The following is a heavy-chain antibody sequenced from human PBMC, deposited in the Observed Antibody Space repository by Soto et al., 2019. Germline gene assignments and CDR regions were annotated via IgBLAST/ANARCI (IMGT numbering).Heavy chain of an antibody. J-gene: IGHJ5*02. CDR2: ISGSGGNT. V-gene: IGHV3-23*01. D-gene: IGHD6-19*01. CDR3: AKGQWLVEGDWFDP. CDR1: GFTFSNYA. Sequence: GGSLRLSCAASGFTFSNYAMTWVRQAPGKGLEWVSTISGSGGNTYYADSVKGRFTISRDNSKNTLYLQMNSLRGEDTAVYYCAKGQWLVEGDWFDPWGQGTLVTVSS.